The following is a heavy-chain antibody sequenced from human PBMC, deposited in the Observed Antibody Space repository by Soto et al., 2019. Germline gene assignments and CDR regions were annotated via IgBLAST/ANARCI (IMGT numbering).Heavy chain of an antibody. J-gene: IGHJ4*02. CDR2: ISHDGTNK. CDR3: AKDEYYYSRSGYYIFDS. D-gene: IGHD3-22*01. V-gene: IGHV3-30*18. CDR1: GFTFSAYG. Sequence: HPGGSLRLSCEVSGFTFSAYGMHWVRQAPGKGLEWVAAISHDGTNKNYGDSVKGRFTISRDNSKKTLYLQMSSLRPEDTALYYCAKDEYYYSRSGYYIFDSWGQGTLVTVSS.